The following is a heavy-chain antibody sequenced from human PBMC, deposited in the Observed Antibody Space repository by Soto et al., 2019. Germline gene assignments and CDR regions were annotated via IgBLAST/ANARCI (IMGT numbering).Heavy chain of an antibody. J-gene: IGHJ4*02. Sequence: GGSLRLSCAASGFTFNKYAMSWVRRAPGKGLEWVSAISGSGISTYYADSVKGRFTISRDNAKNSLYLQMNSLRAEDTAVYYCARDKGRSPLDYWGQGTLVTVSS. D-gene: IGHD2-15*01. CDR3: ARDKGRSPLDY. CDR2: ISGSGIST. V-gene: IGHV3-23*01. CDR1: GFTFNKYA.